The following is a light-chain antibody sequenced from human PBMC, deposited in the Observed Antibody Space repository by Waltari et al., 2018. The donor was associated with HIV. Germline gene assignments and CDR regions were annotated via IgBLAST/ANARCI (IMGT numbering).Light chain of an antibody. CDR3: QQYNSDFYT. J-gene: IGKJ2*01. V-gene: IGKV1-5*03. CDR1: QNVDSW. Sequence: IQMTQSPSILSASVGDRITITCRASQNVDSWLAWYQQRPGRAPKLLIYKASTLEYDGPARFSGSGSGTNFTLTINNLHPDYFATYYCQQYNSDFYTFGLGTRLDLK. CDR2: KAS.